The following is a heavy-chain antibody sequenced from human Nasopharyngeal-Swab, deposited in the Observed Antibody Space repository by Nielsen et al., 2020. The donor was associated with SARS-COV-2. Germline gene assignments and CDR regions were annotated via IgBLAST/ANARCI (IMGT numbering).Heavy chain of an antibody. CDR2: TYYRSKWYN. J-gene: IGHJ6*02. Sequence: SQTLSLTCALSVDSVSSNSAAWNWIRQSPSRCLEWLGMTYYRSKWYNDYAVSVKSRITINPDTSKNQFSLQLNSVTPEDTAVYYCANEDIVVVPAAGDDYYYYGMDVWGQGTTVTVSS. D-gene: IGHD2-2*01. V-gene: IGHV6-1*01. CDR3: ANEDIVVVPAAGDDYYYYGMDV. CDR1: VDSVSSNSAA.